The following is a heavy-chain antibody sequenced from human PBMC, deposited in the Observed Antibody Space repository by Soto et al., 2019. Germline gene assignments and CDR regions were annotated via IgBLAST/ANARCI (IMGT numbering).Heavy chain of an antibody. J-gene: IGHJ5*02. V-gene: IGHV3-23*01. CDR3: AKDIRGDERRWFDP. D-gene: IGHD2-21*02. CDR1: GFTFSSYA. CDR2: ISGSGGST. Sequence: EVQLLESGGGLVQPGGSLRLSCAASGFTFSSYAMSWVRQAPGKGLEWVSAISGSGGSTYYADSVKGRFTISRDNSKNTLYLQMSSLRAEDKAVYYCAKDIRGDERRWFDPWGQGTLVTVSS.